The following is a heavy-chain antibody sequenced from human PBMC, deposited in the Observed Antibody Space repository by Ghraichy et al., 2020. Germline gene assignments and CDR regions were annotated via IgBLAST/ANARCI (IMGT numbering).Heavy chain of an antibody. CDR1: GFTFDDYA. Sequence: GGSLRLSCAASGFTFDDYAMHWVRQAPGKGLEWVSGISWNSGSIGYADSVKGRFTISRDNAKNSLYLQMNSLRAEDTALYYCAKGATRLGGWSDYWGQGTLVTVSS. D-gene: IGHD1-26*01. CDR2: ISWNSGSI. J-gene: IGHJ4*02. CDR3: AKGATRLGGWSDY. V-gene: IGHV3-9*01.